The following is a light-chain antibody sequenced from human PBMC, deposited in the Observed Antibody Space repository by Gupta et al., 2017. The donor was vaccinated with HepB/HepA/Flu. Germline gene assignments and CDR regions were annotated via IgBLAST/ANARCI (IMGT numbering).Light chain of an antibody. J-gene: IGLJ2*01. CDR3: QSCGGDNVV. CDR1: SGSIASNY. CDR2: EDN. Sequence: NFILTQPHSVSESPGKTVIISCTRSSGSIASNYVQWYQQRPGSAPTTVIYEDNQRPSGVPHRFSGSVDSSSNSASLTISGLKTEDEADYYCQSCGGDNVVFGGGTKLTVL. V-gene: IGLV6-57*03.